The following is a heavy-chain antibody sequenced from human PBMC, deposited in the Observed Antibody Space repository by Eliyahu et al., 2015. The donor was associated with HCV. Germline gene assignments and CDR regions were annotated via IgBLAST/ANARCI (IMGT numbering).Heavy chain of an antibody. V-gene: IGHV4-39*01. Sequence: QLQLQESGPGLVKPSETLSLTCTVSGDSIRSGGYYWDWIRQPPGKGLEWIGSIYYSGTTYYNPSLKSRVTISVDTSKSQFSLRLSSVTAADTAVYYCARHPSETYYRFDYWGQGTLVTVSS. D-gene: IGHD1-26*01. CDR1: GDSIRSGGYY. J-gene: IGHJ4*02. CDR3: ARHPSETYYRFDY. CDR2: IYYSGTT.